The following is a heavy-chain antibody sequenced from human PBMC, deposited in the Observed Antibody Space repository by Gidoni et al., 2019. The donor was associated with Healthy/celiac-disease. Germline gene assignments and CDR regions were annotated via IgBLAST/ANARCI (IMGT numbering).Heavy chain of an antibody. J-gene: IGHJ1*01. CDR2: LYPGDAAT. D-gene: IGHD6-19*01. CDR1: GSRLPSYL. CDR3: ARPWTAQWLAPPGY. V-gene: IGHV5-51*01. Sequence: EVQLVQSGAEVKTPGESLKISCKGSGSRLPSYLIGWVRQTPGKALEWMGILYPGDAATRYSPSFQGQVTISADNSISTAYLQWSSLKASDTAMYYCARPWTAQWLAPPGYWGQGTLVTVSS.